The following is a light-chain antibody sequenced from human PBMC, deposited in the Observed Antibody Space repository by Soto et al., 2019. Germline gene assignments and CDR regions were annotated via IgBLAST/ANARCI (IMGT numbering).Light chain of an antibody. CDR1: QAVGGTY. CDR3: QQYGSSPQIT. CDR2: GAS. Sequence: EIVLTQSPGTLSLSPGERASLSCRASQAVGGTYLAWYQHKPGPAPRLLIYGASNRAAGIPDRFGGSGSGTDFTLTISRLEPEDFAVYYCQQYGSSPQITFGQGTRLEIK. V-gene: IGKV3-20*01. J-gene: IGKJ5*01.